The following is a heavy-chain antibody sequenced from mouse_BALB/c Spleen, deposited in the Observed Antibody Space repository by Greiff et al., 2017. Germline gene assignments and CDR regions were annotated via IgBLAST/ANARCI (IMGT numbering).Heavy chain of an antibody. CDR3: ARGGLWGAWFAY. Sequence: EVKVVESGGGLVKPGGSLKLSCAASGFTFSDYYMYWVRQTPEKRLEWVATISDGGSYTYYPDSVKGRFTISRDNAKNNLYLQMSSLKSEDTAMYYCARGGLWGAWFAYWGQGTLVTVSA. V-gene: IGHV5-4*02. J-gene: IGHJ3*01. CDR1: GFTFSDYY. D-gene: IGHD1-1*02. CDR2: ISDGGSYT.